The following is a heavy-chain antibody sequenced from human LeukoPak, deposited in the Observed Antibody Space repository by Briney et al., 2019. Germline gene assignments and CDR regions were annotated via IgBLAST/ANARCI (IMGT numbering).Heavy chain of an antibody. CDR3: AREGETYYDILTPGTYGMDV. J-gene: IGHJ6*02. V-gene: IGHV1-46*01. CDR1: GYTFTSYY. Sequence: ASVKVSCKASGYTFTSYYMHWVRQAPGQGLEWMGIINPSGGSTSYAQKFQGRVTMTRDTSTSTVYMELSSLRSEDTAVYYCAREGETYYDILTPGTYGMDVWGQGTTVTVSS. CDR2: INPSGGST. D-gene: IGHD3-9*01.